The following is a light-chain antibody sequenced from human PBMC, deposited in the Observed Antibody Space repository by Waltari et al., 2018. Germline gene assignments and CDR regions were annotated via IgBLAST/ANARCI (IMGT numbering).Light chain of an antibody. Sequence: QSALTQPRSVSGSPGQSVTISCTGTSSDVGDYNYVSWYQQHPGKAPKLMIYDFKKRPSGVPDRFSGSKSGNTASLTISGLQAEDEADYYCCSYAGGYIYVFGTGTKVTVL. V-gene: IGLV2-11*01. J-gene: IGLJ1*01. CDR1: SSDVGDYNY. CDR2: DFK. CDR3: CSYAGGYIYV.